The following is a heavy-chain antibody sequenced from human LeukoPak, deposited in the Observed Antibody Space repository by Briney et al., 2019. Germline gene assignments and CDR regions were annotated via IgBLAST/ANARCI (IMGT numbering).Heavy chain of an antibody. Sequence: GGSLRLSCAASGFTFSSYWMSWVRQAPGKGLEWVANIKQDGSEKYYVDSMKGRFTISRDNAKNSLFLQMNSLRAEDTAVYYCAREVVVVRAAYFDYWGQGTLVTVSS. V-gene: IGHV3-7*04. CDR1: GFTFSSYW. D-gene: IGHD2-15*01. CDR3: AREVVVVRAAYFDY. J-gene: IGHJ4*02. CDR2: IKQDGSEK.